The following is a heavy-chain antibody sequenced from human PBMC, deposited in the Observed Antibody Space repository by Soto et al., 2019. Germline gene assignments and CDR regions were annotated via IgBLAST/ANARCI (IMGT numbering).Heavy chain of an antibody. Sequence: GGSLRLSCAASGFTFSSYAMSWVRQAPGKGLEWVSAISGSGGSTYYADSVKGRFTISRDNSKNTLYLQMTSLRAEDTAVYYCAKDFGITIFGVVPRTYYGMDVWGQGTTVTVSS. CDR2: ISGSGGST. J-gene: IGHJ6*02. CDR3: AKDFGITIFGVVPRTYYGMDV. CDR1: GFTFSSYA. V-gene: IGHV3-23*01. D-gene: IGHD3-3*01.